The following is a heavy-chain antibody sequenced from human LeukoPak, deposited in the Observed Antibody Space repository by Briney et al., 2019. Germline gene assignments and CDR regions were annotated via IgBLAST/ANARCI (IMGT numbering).Heavy chain of an antibody. CDR1: GFTFSSYG. D-gene: IGHD4-17*01. V-gene: IGHV3-33*01. CDR2: IWYDGSNK. Sequence: PGGSLRLSCAASGFTFSSYGMHWVRQAPGKGLEWVAVIWYDGSNKYYADSVKGRFTISRDNSKNTLYLQMNSLRAEDTAVYYCARGGRYGDLDYWGQGTLVTVSS. CDR3: ARGGRYGDLDY. J-gene: IGHJ4*02.